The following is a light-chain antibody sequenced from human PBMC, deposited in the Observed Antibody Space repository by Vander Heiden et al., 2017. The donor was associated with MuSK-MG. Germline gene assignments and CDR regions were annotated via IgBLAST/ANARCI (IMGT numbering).Light chain of an antibody. J-gene: IGLJ3*02. V-gene: IGLV2-14*03. CDR2: DVR. Sequence: APTQPASASGSPGRSSTISCPGTIKDVLPYHHVSWYQQYPTTTPNLLITDVRNRPAVVSNRFSGSKSGKTASLTISGLQTEEEAHYYCGSDASGDTVLFGGGTILTVL. CDR1: IKDVLPYHH. CDR3: GSDASGDTVL.